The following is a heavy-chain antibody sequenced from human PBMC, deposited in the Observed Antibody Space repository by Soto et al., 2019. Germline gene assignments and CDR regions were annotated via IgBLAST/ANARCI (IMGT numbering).Heavy chain of an antibody. CDR1: GYTFTSYG. J-gene: IGHJ4*02. V-gene: IGHV1-18*01. CDR2: ISAYNGNT. Sequence: QVQLVQSGAEVKKAGASVKVSWKASGYTFTSYGISWVRQAPGQGLEWMGWISAYNGNTNYAQKLQGRVTMTTDTSTSAAYMELRSLRSDDTAVYYCARGWVYYDSSGPFDYWGQGTLVTVSS. CDR3: ARGWVYYDSSGPFDY. D-gene: IGHD3-22*01.